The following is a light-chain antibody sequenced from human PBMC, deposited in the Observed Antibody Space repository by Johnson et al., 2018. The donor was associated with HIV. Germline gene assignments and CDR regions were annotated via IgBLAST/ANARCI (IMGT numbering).Light chain of an antibody. J-gene: IGLJ1*01. CDR1: TSNIGDNY. CDR3: GTWDSSLSAYV. CDR2: AND. Sequence: QAVLTQPPSVSAAPGQKVTISCSGSTSNIGDNYVSWYRQLPGTAPKLLISANDKRPSGIPDRFSGSKSGTSATLGITGLQTGDEADYYCGTWDSSLSAYVFASETKVTVL. V-gene: IGLV1-51*01.